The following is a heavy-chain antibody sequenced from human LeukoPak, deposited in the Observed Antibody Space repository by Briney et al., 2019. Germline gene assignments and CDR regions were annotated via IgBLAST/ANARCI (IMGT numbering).Heavy chain of an antibody. CDR1: GFTFSSYA. CDR2: ISGSGGST. V-gene: IGHV3-23*01. D-gene: IGHD6-13*01. J-gene: IGHJ4*02. Sequence: GGSLRLSCAASGFTFSSYAMSWVRQAPGEGLEWVSAISGSGGSTYYADSVKGRFTISRDNSKNTLYLQMNSLRAEDTAVYYCATLEKGIAAAGIPYWGQGTLVTVSS. CDR3: ATLEKGIAAAGIPY.